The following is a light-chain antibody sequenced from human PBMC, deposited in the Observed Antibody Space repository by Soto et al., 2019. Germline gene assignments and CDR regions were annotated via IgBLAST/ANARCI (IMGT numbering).Light chain of an antibody. V-gene: IGKV3-20*01. CDR3: QQFSSSPIT. CDR1: QSVSSTY. Sequence: EVVLTQSPGTLSLSPGERATLSCRASQSVSSTYLAWYQHRPGQPPRLLIYGVSSRAAGIPDRFSGSGSGTDFTLTISRLQPEDIAVYYGQQFSSSPITFGQGTRLEIK. CDR2: GVS. J-gene: IGKJ5*01.